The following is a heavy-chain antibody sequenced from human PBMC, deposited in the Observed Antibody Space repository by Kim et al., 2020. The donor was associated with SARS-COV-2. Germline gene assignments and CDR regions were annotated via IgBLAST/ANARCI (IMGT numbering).Heavy chain of an antibody. CDR1: GFSLNNYA. V-gene: IGHV3-23*01. D-gene: IGHD2-2*01. CDR2: INGDGSGT. Sequence: GGSLRLSCAASGFSLNNYAMTWVRQAPGKGLEWVSTINGDGSGTYYADSVKGRFTISRDNSNNRLYLQMNSLRDEDTALYYCARDRTVEVPEDWFDCWG. CDR3: ARDRTVEVPEDWFDC. J-gene: IGHJ5*01.